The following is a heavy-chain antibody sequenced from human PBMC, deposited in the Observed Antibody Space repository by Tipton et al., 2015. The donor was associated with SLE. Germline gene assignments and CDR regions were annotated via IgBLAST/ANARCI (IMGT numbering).Heavy chain of an antibody. CDR3: ARVGVVTPFDY. J-gene: IGHJ4*02. Sequence: TLSLTCAVYGGSFSGYYWSWIRQPPGKGLEWIGEINHSESTNYNPSLKSRVTISVDTSKNQFSLKLSSVTAADTAVYYCARVGVVTPFDYWGQGTLVTVSS. V-gene: IGHV4-34*01. D-gene: IGHD4-23*01. CDR1: GGSFSGYY. CDR2: INHSEST.